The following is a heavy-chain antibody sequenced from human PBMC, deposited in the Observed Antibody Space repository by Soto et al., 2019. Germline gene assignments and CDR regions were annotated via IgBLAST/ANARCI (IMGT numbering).Heavy chain of an antibody. J-gene: IGHJ4*02. CDR3: AKDLYYYDSSGYSPPGY. D-gene: IGHD3-22*01. CDR2: ISYDGSNK. V-gene: IGHV3-30*18. CDR1: GFTFSSYG. Sequence: GGSLRLSCASSGFTFSSYGMHLVHQAPGKGLEWVAVISYDGSNKYYADSVKGRFTISRDNSKNTLYLQMNSLRAEDTAVYYCAKDLYYYDSSGYSPPGYWGQGTLVTVSS.